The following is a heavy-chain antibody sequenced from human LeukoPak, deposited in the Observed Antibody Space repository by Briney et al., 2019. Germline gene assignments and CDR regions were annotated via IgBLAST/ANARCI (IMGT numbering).Heavy chain of an antibody. D-gene: IGHD2-15*01. Sequence: GRSLRLSCAASGFTFSSYGMHWVRQAPGKGLEWVAVISYDGSNKYYADSVKGRFTISRDNSKNTLYLQMNSLRAEDTAVYYCAKERAKGYYFDYWGQGTLVTVSS. J-gene: IGHJ4*02. CDR2: ISYDGSNK. V-gene: IGHV3-30*18. CDR3: AKERAKGYYFDY. CDR1: GFTFSSYG.